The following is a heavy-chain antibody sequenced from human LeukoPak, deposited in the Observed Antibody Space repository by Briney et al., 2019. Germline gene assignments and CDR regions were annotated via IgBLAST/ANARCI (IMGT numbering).Heavy chain of an antibody. CDR1: GFTFSSYS. CDR3: ARDWHSGYDFDY. Sequence: VKPGGSLSLSCAASGFTFSSYSMNWVRQAPGKGLEWVSSISSSSYIYYADSVKGRFTISRDNAKNSLYLQMNSLRAEGTAVYYCARDWHSGYDFDYWGQGTLVTVSS. D-gene: IGHD5-12*01. V-gene: IGHV3-21*01. CDR2: ISSSSYI. J-gene: IGHJ4*02.